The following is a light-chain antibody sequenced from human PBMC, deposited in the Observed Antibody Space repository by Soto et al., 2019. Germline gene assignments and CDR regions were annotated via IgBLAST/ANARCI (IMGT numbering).Light chain of an antibody. CDR3: QQASSFPLT. V-gene: IGKV1-12*01. CDR1: QGVGTW. CDR2: AAS. Sequence: DIQMTQSPSSVSASVGDRVTITCRASQGVGTWLAWYQQKPGKAPNLLIYAASNLQSGVPSRFSGSGSGTDFTLTISSLQPEDFATYYCQQASSFPLTFGQVTRLEIK. J-gene: IGKJ5*01.